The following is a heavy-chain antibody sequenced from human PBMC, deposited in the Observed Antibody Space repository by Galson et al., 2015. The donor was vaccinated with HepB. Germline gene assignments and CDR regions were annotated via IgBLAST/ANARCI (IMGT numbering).Heavy chain of an antibody. CDR2: LTGGGGST. J-gene: IGHJ4*02. Sequence: SLRLSCAASGFIFNSFAMSWVRQSPGKGLEWVSALTGGGGSTYYADSVKGRFTISRDNSKSTLYLQMSSLRAEDTAVYYCAKSIMLSPNQYFAYWCQRTLVTVS. V-gene: IGHV3-23*01. CDR3: AKSIMLSPNQYFAY. D-gene: IGHD3-16*02. CDR1: GFIFNSFA.